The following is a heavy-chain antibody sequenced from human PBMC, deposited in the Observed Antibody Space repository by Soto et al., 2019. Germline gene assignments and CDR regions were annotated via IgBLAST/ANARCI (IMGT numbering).Heavy chain of an antibody. Sequence: SETLSLTCTVSGGSISSGDYYWSWIRQSPGMGLEWIGEISLSGSINYHPSLESRVSFSLDPSRNQLSLNLTSVSAADTGVYYCVSVGATIGGYFGHWGQGTLVTVSS. J-gene: IGHJ4*02. V-gene: IGHV4-30-4*01. CDR1: GGSISSGDYY. D-gene: IGHD1-26*01. CDR2: ISLSGSI. CDR3: VSVGATIGGYFGH.